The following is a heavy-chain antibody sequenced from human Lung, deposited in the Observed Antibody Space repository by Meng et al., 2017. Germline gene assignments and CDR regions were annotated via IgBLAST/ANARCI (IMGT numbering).Heavy chain of an antibody. CDR1: VGSFSGYQ. V-gene: IGHV4-34*01. Sequence: QVQLQQWGAGELKPSETLSLPCAVYVGSFSGYQWNWIRQSPGKGLEWIGDINHRGRTNYNPSLKSRVTISVDTSKNQFSLKLSSVTAADTAVYYCARDQGGAGGYWGQGTLVTVSS. D-gene: IGHD2-15*01. J-gene: IGHJ4*02. CDR2: INHRGRT. CDR3: ARDQGGAGGY.